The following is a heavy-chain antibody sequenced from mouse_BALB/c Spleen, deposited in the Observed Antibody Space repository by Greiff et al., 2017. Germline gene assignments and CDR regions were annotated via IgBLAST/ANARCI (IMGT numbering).Heavy chain of an antibody. CDR3: ARSEPLDAMDY. CDR1: GYSITSGYS. V-gene: IGHV3-1*02. CDR2: IHYSGST. Sequence: EVKLEESGPDLVKPSQSLSLTCTVTGYSITSGYSWPWIRQFPGNKLEWMGYIHYSGSTNYNPSLKSRISITRDTSKNQFFLQLNSVTTEDTATYYCARSEPLDAMDYWGQGTSVTVSS. J-gene: IGHJ4*01.